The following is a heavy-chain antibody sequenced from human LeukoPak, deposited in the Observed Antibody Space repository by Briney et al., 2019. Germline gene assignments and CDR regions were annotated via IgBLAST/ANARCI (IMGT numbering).Heavy chain of an antibody. Sequence: PGGSLRLSCAASGFTFSSYWMHWVRHALGKGLVWVSRINSDGSSTIYADSVKGRFTISRDNAKNTLYLQMNSLRAEDTAVYYCATWSAAGSFDYWGQGTLVTVSS. CDR1: GFTFSSYW. V-gene: IGHV3-74*01. CDR2: INSDGSST. J-gene: IGHJ4*02. CDR3: ATWSAAGSFDY. D-gene: IGHD6-13*01.